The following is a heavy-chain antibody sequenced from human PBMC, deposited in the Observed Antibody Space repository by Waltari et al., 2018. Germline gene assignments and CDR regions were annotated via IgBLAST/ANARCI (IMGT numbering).Heavy chain of an antibody. Sequence: QVQLQESGPGLVKPSETLSLTCTVSGGSISSHHWSWLRQPPGKGLEWIGYIYYSGSTNYNPSLKSRVTISVDTSKNQFSLKLSSVTAADTAVYYCARTSYYYDSSGYSFDYWGQGTLVTVSS. V-gene: IGHV4-59*11. CDR3: ARTSYYYDSSGYSFDY. CDR1: GGSISSHH. D-gene: IGHD3-22*01. J-gene: IGHJ4*02. CDR2: IYYSGST.